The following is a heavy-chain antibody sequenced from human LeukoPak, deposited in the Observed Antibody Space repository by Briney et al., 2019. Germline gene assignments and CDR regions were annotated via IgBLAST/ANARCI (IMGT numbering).Heavy chain of an antibody. D-gene: IGHD3-22*01. CDR2: RSHDGSNK. Sequence: PGGSLRLSSAASGFTFSSYAKHRVRQAPGKRLEWVAVRSHDGSNKYYADSVKGRFTISRDNTKNTLDVQMNNLRAEDTAVYYCARDADDYYDSSGNYGMDVWGQGTTVTVSS. V-gene: IGHV3-30-3*01. CDR3: ARDADDYYDSSGNYGMDV. J-gene: IGHJ6*02. CDR1: GFTFSSYA.